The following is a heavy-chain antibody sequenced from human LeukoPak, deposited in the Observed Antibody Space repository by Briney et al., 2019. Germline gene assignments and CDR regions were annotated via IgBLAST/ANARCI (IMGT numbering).Heavy chain of an antibody. D-gene: IGHD3-22*01. Sequence: GGSLRLSCTASGFTFSDYGMHWVRQTPGKGLEWVAVISHDGRNKYYGDSVRGRVNISRDNSKNTLFPQMNSLRAEDTAVYYCARPPLSISLIVGATFHIWGQGTMVTVSS. CDR1: GFTFSDYG. CDR2: ISHDGRNK. CDR3: ARPPLSISLIVGATFHI. J-gene: IGHJ3*02. V-gene: IGHV3-30*03.